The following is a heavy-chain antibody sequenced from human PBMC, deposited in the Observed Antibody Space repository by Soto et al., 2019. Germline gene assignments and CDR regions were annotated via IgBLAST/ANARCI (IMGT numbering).Heavy chain of an antibody. CDR2: ISYDGSNK. J-gene: IGHJ3*02. D-gene: IGHD2-15*01. CDR3: AKECDLPTVVTGAFDI. CDR1: GCPFSSYS. Sequence: PGGSLRLSCAASGCPFSSYSMNWVRQAPGKGLEWVAVISYDGSNKYYADSVKGRFTISRDNSKNTLYLQMNSLRAEDTAVYYCAKECDLPTVVTGAFDIWGQGTMVTVSS. V-gene: IGHV3-30*18.